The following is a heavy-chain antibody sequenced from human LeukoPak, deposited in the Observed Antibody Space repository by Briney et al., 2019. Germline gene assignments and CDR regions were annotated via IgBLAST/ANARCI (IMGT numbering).Heavy chain of an antibody. Sequence: SETLSLTCTVSGGSISSGNYYWSWIRQHPGKGLEWIGEISHSGSTNYNPSLKSRVTISVDTSKNQFSLKLSSVTAADTAVYYCARGSIEHYYGSGSYYRPELDYWGQGTLVTVSS. CDR2: ISHSGST. D-gene: IGHD3-10*01. V-gene: IGHV4-39*07. CDR1: GGSISSGNYY. CDR3: ARGSIEHYYGSGSYYRPELDY. J-gene: IGHJ4*02.